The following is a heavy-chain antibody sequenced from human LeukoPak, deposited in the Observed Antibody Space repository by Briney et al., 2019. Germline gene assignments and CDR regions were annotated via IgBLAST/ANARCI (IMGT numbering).Heavy chain of an antibody. V-gene: IGHV3-21*01. CDR2: ISSSSSYI. CDR1: GFTFSSYS. D-gene: IGHD5-12*01. J-gene: IGHJ5*02. Sequence: GGSLRLSCAASGFTFSSYSMNWVRQAPGNGLEWVPSISSSSSYIYYADSVKGRFTISRDNAKNSLYLQMNSLRAEDTAVYYCARDGLAATIYNWFDPWGQGTLVTVSS. CDR3: ARDGLAATIYNWFDP.